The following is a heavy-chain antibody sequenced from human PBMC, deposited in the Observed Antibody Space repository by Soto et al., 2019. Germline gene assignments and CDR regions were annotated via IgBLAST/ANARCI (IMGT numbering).Heavy chain of an antibody. CDR2: IYYSGST. CDR3: ARADSSSWYTFFDY. CDR1: CGSIISGGYY. V-gene: IGHV4-31*03. J-gene: IGHJ4*02. Sequence: SETLSLTCTFSCGSIISGGYYWSWIRQHPGKGLEWIGYIYYSGSTYYNPSLKSRVTISVDTSKNQFSLKLSSVTAADTAVYYCARADSSSWYTFFDYWGQGTLVTVSS. D-gene: IGHD6-13*01.